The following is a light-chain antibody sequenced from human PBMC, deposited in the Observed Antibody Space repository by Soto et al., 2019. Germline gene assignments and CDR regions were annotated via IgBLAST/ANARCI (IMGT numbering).Light chain of an antibody. CDR1: SSNIGTNY. Sequence: QSVLTQPPSVSAAPGQKVTISCSGISSNIGTNYVSWYQQLPGRAPKLVIFDNSKRPSGIPDRFSGSKSGSSATLGVTGLQTGDEADYYCGTWDSDLSAEVFGGGTKLTVL. V-gene: IGLV1-51*01. J-gene: IGLJ3*02. CDR2: DNS. CDR3: GTWDSDLSAEV.